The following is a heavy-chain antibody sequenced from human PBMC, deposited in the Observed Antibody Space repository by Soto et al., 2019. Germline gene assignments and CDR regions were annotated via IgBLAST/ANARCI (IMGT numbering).Heavy chain of an antibody. CDR2: ISYDGSNK. CDR1: GFTFSSYG. J-gene: IGHJ6*02. CDR3: AKDQLRGVRGVMIYCDGMDV. D-gene: IGHD3-10*01. Sequence: QVQLVESGGGVVQPGRSLRLSCAASGFTFSSYGMHWVRQAPGKGLEWVAVISYDGSNKYYADSVKGRFTISRDNSKNRMYLQVNSLRAEDTAVYYCAKDQLRGVRGVMIYCDGMDVLGQGTTVTVSS. V-gene: IGHV3-30*18.